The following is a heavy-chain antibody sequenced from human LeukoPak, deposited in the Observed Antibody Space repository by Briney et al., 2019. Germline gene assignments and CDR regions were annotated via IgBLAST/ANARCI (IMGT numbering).Heavy chain of an antibody. CDR3: AKIAAGDYGPKPVVHYYGMDV. J-gene: IGHJ6*02. V-gene: IGHV3-23*01. CDR2: ISGSGDST. Sequence: GGSLTLSCAASGFTFSRYAMIWVRQAQGKGLEWVSAISGSGDSTSYADSVKGRFTISRDNSKNTLYLQRNSLRAEDTAVYYCAKIAAGDYGPKPVVHYYGMDVWGQGTTVTVSS. CDR1: GFTFSRYA. D-gene: IGHD4/OR15-4a*01.